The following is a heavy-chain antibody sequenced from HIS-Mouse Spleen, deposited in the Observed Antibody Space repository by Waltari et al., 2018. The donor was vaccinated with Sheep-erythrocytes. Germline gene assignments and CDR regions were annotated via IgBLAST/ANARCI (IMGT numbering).Heavy chain of an antibody. Sequence: EVQLVESGGGLVKPGGSLRLSCAASGFTFSSYSMNWVRQAPGKGLEWVSSISSSSSYIYYADSVKGRFTISRDNAKNSLYLQMNSLRAKDTAVYYCARDSTSDAFDIWGQGTMVTVSS. V-gene: IGHV3-21*01. CDR2: ISSSSSYI. CDR3: ARDSTSDAFDI. CDR1: GFTFSSYS. J-gene: IGHJ3*02. D-gene: IGHD6-6*01.